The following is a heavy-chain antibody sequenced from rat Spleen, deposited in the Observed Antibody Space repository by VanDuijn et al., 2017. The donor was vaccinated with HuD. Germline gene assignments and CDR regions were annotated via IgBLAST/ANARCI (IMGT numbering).Heavy chain of an antibody. D-gene: IGHD3-3*01. CDR2: TWSHGGI. CDR3: ARGSAFFDY. V-gene: IGHV2-47*01. CDR1: GLSLPSNS. Sequence: QVQLKESGPGLVQPSQTLSLTCTVSGLSLPSNSVSWIRQPPGKGLEWMGVTWSHGGIDYNSAIKSRLTISRDTSKSQVFLKMNSLQTEDTAMYFCARGSAFFDYWGQGVMVTVSS. J-gene: IGHJ2*01.